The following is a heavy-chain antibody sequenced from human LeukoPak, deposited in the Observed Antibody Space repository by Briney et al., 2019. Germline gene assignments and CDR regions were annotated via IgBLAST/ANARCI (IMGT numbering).Heavy chain of an antibody. CDR1: GFTFGDFA. D-gene: IGHD2-2*01. V-gene: IGHV3-49*03. CDR2: IRSKTYGGTT. Sequence: GGSLRLSCTVSGFTFGDFALSWFRQAPGKGLEWVGFIRSKTYGGTTEYAPSVKGRFTISRDDSKRIAYLQMNRLKTEDTAVYYCSRDVIVVRPEVHFDLWGQGTLVTVSS. J-gene: IGHJ4*02. CDR3: SRDVIVVRPEVHFDL.